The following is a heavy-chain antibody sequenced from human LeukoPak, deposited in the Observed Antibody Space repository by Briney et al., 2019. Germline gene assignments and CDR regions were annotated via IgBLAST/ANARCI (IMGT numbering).Heavy chain of an antibody. Sequence: PGGSLRLSCAASGFTFSSYEMNWVRQAPGKGLEWVSYISSSGSTIYYADSVEGRFTISRDNAKNSLYLQMNSLRAEDTAVYYCARIMVATTREAFDYWGQGTLVTVSS. V-gene: IGHV3-48*03. CDR1: GFTFSSYE. CDR3: ARIMVATTREAFDY. D-gene: IGHD5-12*01. CDR2: ISSSGSTI. J-gene: IGHJ4*02.